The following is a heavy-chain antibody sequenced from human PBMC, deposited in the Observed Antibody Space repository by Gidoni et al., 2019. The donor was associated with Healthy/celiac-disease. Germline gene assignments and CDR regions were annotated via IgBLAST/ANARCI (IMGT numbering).Heavy chain of an antibody. Sequence: QVQLVESGGGLVKPGGSLRLSCAASGFPFSDYYMSWIRQAPGKGLEWVSYISSSGSTIYYADSVKGRFTISRDNAKNSLYLQMNSLRAEDTAVYYCARGRPEYDILTGYYRGFEYYFDYWGQGTLVTVSS. CDR1: GFPFSDYY. J-gene: IGHJ4*02. CDR3: ARGRPEYDILTGYYRGFEYYFDY. CDR2: ISSSGSTI. V-gene: IGHV3-11*01. D-gene: IGHD3-9*01.